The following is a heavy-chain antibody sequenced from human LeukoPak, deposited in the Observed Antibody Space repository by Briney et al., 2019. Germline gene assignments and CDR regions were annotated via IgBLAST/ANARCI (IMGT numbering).Heavy chain of an antibody. Sequence: GGSLRLSCAASGFTFSSYDMYWVRQSTGEGLEWVSAINIAGGTYYAASVKGRFTISRENAKNSLSLQMNSLRAGDTAVYYCARGVPFGEKGIDVWGKGTTVTASS. J-gene: IGHJ6*04. D-gene: IGHD3-10*01. V-gene: IGHV3-13*01. CDR2: INIAGGT. CDR1: GFTFSSYD. CDR3: ARGVPFGEKGIDV.